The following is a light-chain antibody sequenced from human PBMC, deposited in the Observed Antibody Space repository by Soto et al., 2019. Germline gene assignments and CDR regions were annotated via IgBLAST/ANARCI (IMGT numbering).Light chain of an antibody. J-gene: IGKJ1*01. CDR1: QSISSY. V-gene: IGKV1-39*01. Sequence: DIQMTQSPSSLSASVGDRVTITCRASQSISSYLNWYQQKPGKAPKLLIYAASSLQSGVSSRFSGSGAGTEFTLTISRLQPEDVATYYCQQSDSTPWTCGQGTKVEIK. CDR2: AAS. CDR3: QQSDSTPWT.